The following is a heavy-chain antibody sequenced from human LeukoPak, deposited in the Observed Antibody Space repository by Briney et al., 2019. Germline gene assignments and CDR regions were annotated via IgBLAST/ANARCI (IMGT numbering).Heavy chain of an antibody. D-gene: IGHD2-2*01. CDR3: AKDLVPYCSSTSCYALGAFDI. J-gene: IGHJ3*02. CDR1: GCTFSSYE. CDR2: ISSSGSTM. V-gene: IGHV3-48*03. Sequence: GGSLRLSCAASGCTFSSYEMNWVRQAPGKGLEWVSYISSSGSTMYYADSVKGRFTISRDNAKNSLYLQMNSLRAEDTAVYYCAKDLVPYCSSTSCYALGAFDIWGQGTMVTVSS.